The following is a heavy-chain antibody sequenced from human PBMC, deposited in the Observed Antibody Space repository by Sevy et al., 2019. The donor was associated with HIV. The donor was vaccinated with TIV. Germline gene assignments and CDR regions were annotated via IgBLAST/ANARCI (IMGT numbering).Heavy chain of an antibody. J-gene: IGHJ4*02. CDR3: ARDSYYYDMHSSHRPPDY. CDR2: IGVNNGKT. D-gene: IGHD3-22*01. CDR1: GYNFNTYG. V-gene: IGHV1-18*01. Sequence: ASVKVSCKASGYNFNTYGITWVRQAPGQGLEWMGWIGVNNGKTNYAARLQARISMTADTSTSTVYMELRTLTSDDTAIYFCARDSYYYDMHSSHRPPDYWGQGTLVTVSS.